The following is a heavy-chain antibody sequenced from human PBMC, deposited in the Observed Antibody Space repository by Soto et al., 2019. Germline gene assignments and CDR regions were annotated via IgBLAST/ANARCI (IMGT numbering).Heavy chain of an antibody. V-gene: IGHV3-15*01. J-gene: IGHJ4*02. CDR2: IISKTDGGTT. CDR1: GFAFRYAW. CDR3: AAGTGRTDFDY. Sequence: EVQLVESGGGLVKPGGSLRLSCAASGFAFRYAWMSWVHQAPGKGLEWVGRIISKTDGGTTDYTAPVKDRFIMSRDDSKDTLYLQMNSLKIEDTAVYYCAAGTGRTDFDYWGQGTLVTVSS. D-gene: IGHD2-2*01.